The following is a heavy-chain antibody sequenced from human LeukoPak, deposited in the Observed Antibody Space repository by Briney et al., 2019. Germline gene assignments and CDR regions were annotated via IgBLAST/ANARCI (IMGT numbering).Heavy chain of an antibody. Sequence: GGSLRLFCAASGFTFSSYGMHWVRQAPGKGLEWVAVISYDGSNKYYADSVKGRFTISRDNSKNTLYLQMNSLRAEDTAVYYCAKDLHSGYDYWGQGTLVTVSS. CDR1: GFTFSSYG. CDR2: ISYDGSNK. J-gene: IGHJ4*02. CDR3: AKDLHSGYDY. D-gene: IGHD5-12*01. V-gene: IGHV3-30*18.